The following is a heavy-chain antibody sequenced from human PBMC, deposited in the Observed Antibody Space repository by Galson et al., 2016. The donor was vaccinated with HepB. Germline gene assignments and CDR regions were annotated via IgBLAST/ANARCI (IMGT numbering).Heavy chain of an antibody. Sequence: SLRLSCAASGFTFSSYWLSWVRQAPGKGLEWVANIKQNGREKDYVDSVRGQFTISRDNAQNSLYLQMNSLRVEDTAVYYCAREGDGGFDWWGQGTLVTVSS. J-gene: IGHJ4*02. CDR2: IKQNGREK. CDR3: AREGDGGFDW. V-gene: IGHV3-7*03. D-gene: IGHD4-23*01. CDR1: GFTFSSYW.